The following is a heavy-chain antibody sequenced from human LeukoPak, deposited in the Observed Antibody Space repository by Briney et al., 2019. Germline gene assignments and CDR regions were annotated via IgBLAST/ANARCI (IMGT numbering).Heavy chain of an antibody. CDR1: EFSLTTSGVG. J-gene: IGHJ4*02. Sequence: SGPTLVKPTQTLTLTCTFSEFSLTTSGVGVGWIRQPPGKALEWLALIYWDDDKRYSPSLRSRLTITKDSSKNQVVLTMTNMDPSDTATYYCAHERAATDFFDFWGRGTQVTVSS. D-gene: IGHD6-13*01. CDR2: IYWDDDK. CDR3: AHERAATDFFDF. V-gene: IGHV2-5*02.